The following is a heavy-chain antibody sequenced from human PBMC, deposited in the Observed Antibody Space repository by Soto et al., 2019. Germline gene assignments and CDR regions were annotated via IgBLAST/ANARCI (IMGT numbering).Heavy chain of an antibody. Sequence: QVQLVQSGAEVKKPGASVKVSCKASGYTFTGYYMHWARQAPGQGLEWMGWINPNSGGTNYAQKFQGWVTMTRDTSISTAYMELSRLRSDDTAVYYCARDRAISVFGVVTSGNDGMDVWGQGTTVTVSS. V-gene: IGHV1-2*04. CDR2: INPNSGGT. D-gene: IGHD3-3*01. J-gene: IGHJ6*02. CDR1: GYTFTGYY. CDR3: ARDRAISVFGVVTSGNDGMDV.